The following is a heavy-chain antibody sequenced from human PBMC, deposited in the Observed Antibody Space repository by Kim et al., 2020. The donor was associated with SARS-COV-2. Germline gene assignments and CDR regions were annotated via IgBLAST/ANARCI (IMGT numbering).Heavy chain of an antibody. D-gene: IGHD6-19*01. Sequence: GGSLRLSCAASGFTFSSYSMSWVRQAPGKGLEWVANIKQDGSAKYYADSVKGRFTISRDNAKNSLYLQMNSLRAEDTAVYYCARVPPSGWRFDYWGQGTLGTVSS. CDR3: ARVPPSGWRFDY. J-gene: IGHJ4*02. CDR1: GFTFSSYS. CDR2: IKQDGSAK. V-gene: IGHV3-7*01.